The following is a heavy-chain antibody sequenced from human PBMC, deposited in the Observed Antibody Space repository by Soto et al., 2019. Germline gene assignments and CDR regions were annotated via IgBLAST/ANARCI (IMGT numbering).Heavy chain of an antibody. J-gene: IGHJ4*02. CDR2: ISAYNGNT. V-gene: IGHV1-18*01. CDR3: ARDPRSRYGSGGSCYRIPPDS. Sequence: QVQLVQSGAEVKKPGASVKVSCKASGYTFTSYGISWVRQAPGQGLEWMGWISAYNGNTNYAQKLQGRVTMTTDTATSTGYMELRSLRSGDTAVYYCARDPRSRYGSGGSCYRIPPDSWGQGTPVTVSS. CDR1: GYTFTSYG. D-gene: IGHD2-15*01.